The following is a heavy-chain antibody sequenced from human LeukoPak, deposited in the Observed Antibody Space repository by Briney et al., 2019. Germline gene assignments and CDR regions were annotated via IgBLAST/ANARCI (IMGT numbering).Heavy chain of an antibody. D-gene: IGHD2-15*01. CDR3: TKDIGRSRGPTDY. Sequence: GGYLRRSCAAYGFTFSSYGMHWVRHAPGKGLEGVAFIRYDGSNKYHADSVKGRFTISRDKYKNTMYLQINSTRDTDTDVYYCTKDIGRSRGPTDYWGQGTLVTVSS. CDR2: IRYDGSNK. V-gene: IGHV3-30*02. J-gene: IGHJ4*02. CDR1: GFTFSSYG.